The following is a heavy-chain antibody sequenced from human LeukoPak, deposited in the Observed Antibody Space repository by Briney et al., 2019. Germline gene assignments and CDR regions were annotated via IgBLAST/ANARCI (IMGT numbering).Heavy chain of an antibody. CDR1: GFTFSSYA. D-gene: IGHD3-10*01. Sequence: GGSLRLSCAASGFTFSSYAMSWVRQAPGKGLEWVSAISGSGGSTYYADSVKGRFTISRDNSKNTLYLQMNSLRAEDTAVYYCARHEIQGFGERYNWFDPWGQGTLVTVSS. CDR3: ARHEIQGFGERYNWFDP. CDR2: ISGSGGST. V-gene: IGHV3-23*01. J-gene: IGHJ5*02.